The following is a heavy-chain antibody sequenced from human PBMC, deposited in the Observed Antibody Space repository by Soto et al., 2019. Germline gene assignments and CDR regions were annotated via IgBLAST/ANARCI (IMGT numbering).Heavy chain of an antibody. J-gene: IGHJ4*02. Sequence: GGSLRLCCEASGFSFSSYAMSWVRQAPGKGLEWVSAISGSGGSTYYADSVRGRFTISRDNSKNTLYLQMNSLRAEDTAVYYCAIYNVVVLAATYIDYWGQATLVTVSS. CDR1: GFSFSSYA. CDR3: AIYNVVVLAATYIDY. CDR2: ISGSGGST. V-gene: IGHV3-23*01. D-gene: IGHD2-15*01.